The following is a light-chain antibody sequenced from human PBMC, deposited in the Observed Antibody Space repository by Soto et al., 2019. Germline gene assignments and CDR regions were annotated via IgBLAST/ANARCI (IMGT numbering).Light chain of an antibody. CDR1: QSVSNNY. Sequence: EIVLTQSPGTLSLSPGERATLSCRASQSVSNNYLAWYQQKPGQAPSLLMYGATRRPIGIPDRFSGGGSGTDFTLTISRLEPEDFAVYYCQRYGSSPYTFGQGTRLDIK. J-gene: IGKJ2*01. CDR3: QRYGSSPYT. V-gene: IGKV3-20*01. CDR2: GAT.